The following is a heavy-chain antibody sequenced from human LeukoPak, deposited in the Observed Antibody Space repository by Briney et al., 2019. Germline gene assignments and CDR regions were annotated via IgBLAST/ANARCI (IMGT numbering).Heavy chain of an antibody. D-gene: IGHD6-13*01. V-gene: IGHV3-15*01. CDR3: TSKAGTAATFPEYYCFDY. Sequence: PGGSLRLSCAASRFTFSSAWMSWVRQAPGKGLEWVGRVKSKTDGGTTDYAAPVKGRFTISRDDSKNTLYLQMNSLKIEDTAVYYCTSKAGTAATFPEYYCFDYWGQGTLVTVSS. J-gene: IGHJ4*02. CDR2: VKSKTDGGTT. CDR1: RFTFSSAW.